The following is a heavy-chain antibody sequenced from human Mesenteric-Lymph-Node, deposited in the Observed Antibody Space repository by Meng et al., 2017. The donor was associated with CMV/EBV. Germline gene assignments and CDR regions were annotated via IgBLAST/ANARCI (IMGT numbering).Heavy chain of an antibody. J-gene: IGHJ4*02. D-gene: IGHD3-22*01. V-gene: IGHV3-21*01. CDR2: INGAGSNM. Sequence: GESLKISCAASGFTFSNYYMHWVRQAPGKGLEWVSRINGAGSNMYYADSLKGRFTISRDNAKNSLYLQVNSLRAEDTALYYCAKGGGVAAMVIVAYYFDFWGQGTLVTVSS. CDR1: GFTFSNYY. CDR3: AKGGGVAAMVIVAYYFDF.